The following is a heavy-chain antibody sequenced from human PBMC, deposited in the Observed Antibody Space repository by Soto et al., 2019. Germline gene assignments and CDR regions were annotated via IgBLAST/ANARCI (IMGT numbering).Heavy chain of an antibody. J-gene: IGHJ5*02. CDR2: ISAYNGNT. Sequence: ASLKVSCKSSGYPFTSYVISWVRQAPGQGLEWMGWISAYNGNTNYAQKLQGRVTMTTDTSTSTAYMELRSLRSDDTAVYYCARIAVAGLGANWFDPWGQGTLVTVSS. CDR1: GYPFTSYV. D-gene: IGHD6-19*01. CDR3: ARIAVAGLGANWFDP. V-gene: IGHV1-18*01.